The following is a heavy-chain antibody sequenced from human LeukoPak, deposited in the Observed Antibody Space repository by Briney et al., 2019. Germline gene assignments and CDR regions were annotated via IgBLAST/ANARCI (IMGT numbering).Heavy chain of an antibody. Sequence: PGGSLRLSCAASGFTFSSYGMHWVRQAPGKGLEWVAVISYDGSNKYYADSVKGRFTISRDNSKNTLYLQMNSLRAEDTAVYYCAKDFRGYDLYGMDVSGQGTTVTVSS. CDR3: AKDFRGYDLYGMDV. V-gene: IGHV3-30*18. D-gene: IGHD5-12*01. CDR2: ISYDGSNK. J-gene: IGHJ6*02. CDR1: GFTFSSYG.